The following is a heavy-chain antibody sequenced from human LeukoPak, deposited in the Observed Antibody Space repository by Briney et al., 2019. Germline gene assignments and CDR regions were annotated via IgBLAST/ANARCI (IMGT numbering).Heavy chain of an antibody. J-gene: IGHJ4*02. Sequence: PSQTLSLTCAVSGGSISSGGYPWSWIRQPPGKGLEWIGYIYHSGSTYYNPSLKSRVTISVDRSKNQFSLKLSSVTAADTAVYYCARESRGSGYDYWGQGTLVTVSS. CDR1: GGSISSGGYP. CDR2: IYHSGST. CDR3: ARESRGSGYDY. D-gene: IGHD3-22*01. V-gene: IGHV4-30-2*01.